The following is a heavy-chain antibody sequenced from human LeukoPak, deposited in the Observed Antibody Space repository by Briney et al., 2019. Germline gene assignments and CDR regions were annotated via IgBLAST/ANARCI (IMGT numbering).Heavy chain of an antibody. CDR2: IGFDGTNK. CDR1: GFTFIGYG. V-gene: IGHV3-30*02. J-gene: IGHJ4*02. Sequence: GVSLRLSCAASGFTFIGYGMHRVRQAPGKGLEWVAFIGFDGTNKYYADSVKGRFTISRDNSKNTLYLQMNSLRAEDTAVYYCAKDFYYGSGGHQGYFDYWGQGTLVTVSS. CDR3: AKDFYYGSGGHQGYFDY. D-gene: IGHD3-10*01.